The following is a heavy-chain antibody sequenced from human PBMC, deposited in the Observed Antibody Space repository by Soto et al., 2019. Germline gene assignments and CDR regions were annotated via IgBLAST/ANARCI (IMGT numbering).Heavy chain of an antibody. CDR2: ISAYNGNT. J-gene: IGHJ6*02. CDR1: GYTFTSYG. CDR3: AREDIVVVPAAIGYYYGMDV. Sequence: GASVKVSCKASGYTFTSYGISWGRQAPGQGLEWMGWISAYNGNTNYAQKLQGRVTVTTDTSTSTAYMELRSLRSDDTAVYYCAREDIVVVPAAIGYYYGMDVWGQGTTVTVSS. V-gene: IGHV1-18*04. D-gene: IGHD2-2*02.